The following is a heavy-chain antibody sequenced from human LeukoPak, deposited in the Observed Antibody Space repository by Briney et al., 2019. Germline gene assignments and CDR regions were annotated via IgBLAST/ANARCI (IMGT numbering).Heavy chain of an antibody. J-gene: IGHJ3*02. D-gene: IGHD3-22*01. CDR3: AKDRVAWDYYDSVNDAFDI. CDR1: GFSFSNYA. V-gene: IGHV3-23*01. Sequence: GGSLRLSCAASGFSFSNYAMSWVRQAPGKGLEWVSAISGRDGSTYYAGSVKGRFTISRDNSKNTLYLQMNSLRGEDTAVYYCAKDRVAWDYYDSVNDAFDIWGQGTMVTVSS. CDR2: ISGRDGST.